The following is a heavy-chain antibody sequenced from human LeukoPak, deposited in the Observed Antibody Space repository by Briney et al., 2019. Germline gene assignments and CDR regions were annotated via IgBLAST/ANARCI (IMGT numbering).Heavy chain of an antibody. CDR2: IYYSGST. D-gene: IGHD2-21*02. J-gene: IGHJ2*01. Sequence: SETLSLTCTVSGGSISSYYWSWIRQPPGKGLEWIGYIYYSGSTNYNPSLKSRVTISVDTSKNQFSLKLSSVTAADTAVYYCARVQGYCGGDCPLFDLWGRGTLVTVSS. CDR3: ARVQGYCGGDCPLFDL. CDR1: GGSISSYY. V-gene: IGHV4-59*01.